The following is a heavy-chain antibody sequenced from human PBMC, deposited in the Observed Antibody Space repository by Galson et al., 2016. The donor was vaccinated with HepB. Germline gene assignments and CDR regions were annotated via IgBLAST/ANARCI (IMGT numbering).Heavy chain of an antibody. J-gene: IGHJ4*02. D-gene: IGHD3-10*01. CDR3: ARGRRGAISDFFDS. Sequence: SLRLSCAASGFTFSNYWMYWVRQAPGKGLVWVPRIKTDGSITGYADSVKGRFTISRANGKETMYLQMNSLRAEDTALYYCARGRRGAISDFFDSWGQGTLVTVSS. CDR1: GFTFSNYW. CDR2: IKTDGSIT. V-gene: IGHV3-74*01.